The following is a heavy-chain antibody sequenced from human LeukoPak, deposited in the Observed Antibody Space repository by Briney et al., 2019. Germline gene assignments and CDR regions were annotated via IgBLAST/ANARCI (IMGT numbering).Heavy chain of an antibody. CDR1: GFIFSSYS. Sequence: GGSLRLSCAASGFIFSSYSMNWVRQAPGKGLEWVASIDTTSYTYHADSAKGRFTISRDNAKMSLFLQMNSLRPEDTAVYFCATEGRGVHFDSWGQGTLVTVSS. D-gene: IGHD3-10*01. J-gene: IGHJ4*02. CDR3: ATEGRGVHFDS. V-gene: IGHV3-21*01. CDR2: IDTTSYT.